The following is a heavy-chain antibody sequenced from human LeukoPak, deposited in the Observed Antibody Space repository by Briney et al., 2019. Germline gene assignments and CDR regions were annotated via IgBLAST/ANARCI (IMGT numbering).Heavy chain of an antibody. V-gene: IGHV3-23*01. CDR1: GFTFSSYA. D-gene: IGHD3-22*01. J-gene: IGHJ4*02. CDR2: ISGSGGST. Sequence: PWGSLRLSCAASGFTFSSYAMSWVRQAPGKGLEWVSAISGSGGSTYYADSVKGRFTISRDNSKNTLYLQMNSLRAEDTAVYYCAKTRGVTMIDLVFDYWGQGTLVTVSS. CDR3: AKTRGVTMIDLVFDY.